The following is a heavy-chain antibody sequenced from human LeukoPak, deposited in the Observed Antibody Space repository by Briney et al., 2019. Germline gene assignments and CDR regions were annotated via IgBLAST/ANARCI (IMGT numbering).Heavy chain of an antibody. CDR2: INTNTGNP. CDR1: GYTFTSYA. V-gene: IGHV7-4-1*02. J-gene: IGHJ6*02. D-gene: IGHD6-19*01. Sequence: ASVKVSCKASGYTFTSYAMNWVRQAPGQGLEWMGWINTNTGNPTYAQGFTGRFVFSLDTSVSTAYLQISSLKAEDTAVYFCARGEAGTRYYYYGMDVWGQGTSVTVSS. CDR3: ARGEAGTRYYYYGMDV.